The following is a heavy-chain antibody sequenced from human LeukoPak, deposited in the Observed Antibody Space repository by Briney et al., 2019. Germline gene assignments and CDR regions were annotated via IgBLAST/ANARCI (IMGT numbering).Heavy chain of an antibody. V-gene: IGHV6-1*01. CDR1: GDSIFTNNIA. CDR3: ARGKYTSFDN. Sequence: SQTLSLTCAVSGDSIFTNNIAWNWIRQSPSRGLEWLGRTYYRSKWSFDYAVSVKSRITINADTSKNQFSLQLSSVTPEDTAVYYCARGKYTSFDNWGQGTLVTVSS. D-gene: IGHD6-6*01. J-gene: IGHJ4*02. CDR2: TYYRSKWSF.